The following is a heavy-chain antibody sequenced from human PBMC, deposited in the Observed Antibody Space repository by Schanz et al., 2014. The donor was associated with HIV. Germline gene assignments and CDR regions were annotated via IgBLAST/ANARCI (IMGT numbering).Heavy chain of an antibody. Sequence: QVQLVESGGGVVQPGRSLRLSCAASGFTFSSYAMHWVRQAPGKGLEWVAVISYDGSNEYYADSVKGRFTISRDNSNNTLYLQVNSLRAEDTAVYYCTNERGLNLFEYWGHGTLVFVSS. CDR2: ISYDGSNE. V-gene: IGHV3-30-3*02. CDR3: TNERGLNLFEY. CDR1: GFTFSSYA. J-gene: IGHJ4*01. D-gene: IGHD6-25*01.